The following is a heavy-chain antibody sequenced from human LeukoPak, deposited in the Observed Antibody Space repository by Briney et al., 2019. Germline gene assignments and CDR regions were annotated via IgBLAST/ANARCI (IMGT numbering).Heavy chain of an antibody. CDR2: ISYDGKDK. Sequence: PGGSLRLSCAASGFTFSRYGMHWVRQAPGKGLEWVAVISYDGKDKHYADSVKGRFTISRGNSKNTLYLQMNSLRAEDTAVYYCAKDRDTYGSIYYFDDWGQGTLVTVSS. J-gene: IGHJ4*02. D-gene: IGHD5-18*01. CDR3: AKDRDTYGSIYYFDD. V-gene: IGHV3-30*18. CDR1: GFTFSRYG.